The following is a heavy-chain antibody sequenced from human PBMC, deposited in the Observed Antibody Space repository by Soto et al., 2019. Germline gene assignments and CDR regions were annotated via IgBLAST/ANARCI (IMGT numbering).Heavy chain of an antibody. CDR1: GFTFSSYA. D-gene: IGHD6-6*01. Sequence: GGSLRLSCAAAGFTFSSYAMSWVRQAPGKGLEWVSAISTSGSSTFYADSVKGRFTISRDNSKNTLYLQMNRLRAEDTAVYFCAKPSIAARHYFDYWGQGTLVTVSS. CDR2: ISTSGSST. V-gene: IGHV3-23*01. CDR3: AKPSIAARHYFDY. J-gene: IGHJ4*02.